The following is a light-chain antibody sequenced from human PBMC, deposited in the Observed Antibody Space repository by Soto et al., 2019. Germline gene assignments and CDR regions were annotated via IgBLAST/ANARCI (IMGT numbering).Light chain of an antibody. Sequence: QSALTQPASVSGSPGQSITISCTGTSSDVGGYNYVSWYQQHPGKAPKLMIYDVSNRPSGVSNRFSGSKSGNTASLTISGXQAEDEADYYCSSYTSSTVVFGGGTQLTVL. J-gene: IGLJ2*01. CDR2: DVS. CDR3: SSYTSSTVV. CDR1: SSDVGGYNY. V-gene: IGLV2-14*01.